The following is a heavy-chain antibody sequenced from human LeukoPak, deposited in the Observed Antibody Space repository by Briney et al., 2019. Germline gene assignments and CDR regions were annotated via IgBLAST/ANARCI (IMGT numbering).Heavy chain of an antibody. V-gene: IGHV4-34*01. Sequence: SETLSLTCAVYGGSFSGYYWSWIRQPPGKGLEWIGEINHSGSTNYSPSLKSRVTISVDTSKNQFSLKLSSVTAADTAVYYCARAVAGTFLYYYYYMDVWGKGTTVTISS. CDR1: GGSFSGYY. CDR3: ARAVAGTFLYYYYYMDV. J-gene: IGHJ6*03. CDR2: INHSGST. D-gene: IGHD6-19*01.